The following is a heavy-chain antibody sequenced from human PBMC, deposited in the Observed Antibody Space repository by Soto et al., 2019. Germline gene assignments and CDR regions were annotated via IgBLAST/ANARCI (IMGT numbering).Heavy chain of an antibody. CDR1: GYTFTSYY. D-gene: IGHD6-13*01. Sequence: ASVKVSCKASGYTFTSYYMHWVRQAPGQRLEWMGWINAGNGNTKYSQKFQGRVTITRDTSASTAYMELSSLRSEDTAVYYCASFRAGTRAFDIWGQGTMVTVSS. J-gene: IGHJ3*02. V-gene: IGHV1-3*01. CDR3: ASFRAGTRAFDI. CDR2: INAGNGNT.